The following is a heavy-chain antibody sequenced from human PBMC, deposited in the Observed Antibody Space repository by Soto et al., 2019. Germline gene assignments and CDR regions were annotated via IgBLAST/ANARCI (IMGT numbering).Heavy chain of an antibody. J-gene: IGHJ5*02. CDR2: IIPIFGTA. CDR3: ASSPSSWYNWFDP. CDR1: GDTFSSYA. Sequence: ASVKVSCKASGDTFSSYAISWVRQAPGQGLEWMGGIIPIFGTANYAQKFQGRVTITADESTSTAYMELSSLRSEDTAVYYCASSPSSWYNWFDPWGQGTLVTVSS. D-gene: IGHD6-13*01. V-gene: IGHV1-69*13.